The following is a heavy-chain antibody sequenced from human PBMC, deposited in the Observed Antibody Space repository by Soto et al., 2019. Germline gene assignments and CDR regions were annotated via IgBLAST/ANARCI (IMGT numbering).Heavy chain of an antibody. CDR2: IYYSGST. CDR3: ARGLSGSDFDY. D-gene: IGHD1-26*01. V-gene: IGHV4-31*03. J-gene: IGHJ4*02. CDR1: GGSISSGGYY. Sequence: KTSETLSLTCTVSGGSISSGGYYWSWIRQHPGKGLEWIGYIYYSGSTYYNPSLKSRVTISVDTSKNQFSLKLSSVTAADTAVYYCARGLSGSDFDYWGQGTLVTVSS.